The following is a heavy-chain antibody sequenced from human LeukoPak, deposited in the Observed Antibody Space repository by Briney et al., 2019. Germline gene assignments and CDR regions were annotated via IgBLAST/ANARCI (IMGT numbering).Heavy chain of an antibody. CDR3: ARVGRRRSLPFDY. CDR1: GGSVTSGGHY. Sequence: SETLSLTCTVSGGSVTSGGHYWSWIRQPPGKGLEWIGYIYHRGTTYYNPSLESRVTISVDTSKNQFSLKLSSVTAADTAVYYCARVGRRRSLPFDYWGQGTLVTVSS. V-gene: IGHV4-30-2*01. CDR2: IYHRGTT. J-gene: IGHJ4*02. D-gene: IGHD1-1*01.